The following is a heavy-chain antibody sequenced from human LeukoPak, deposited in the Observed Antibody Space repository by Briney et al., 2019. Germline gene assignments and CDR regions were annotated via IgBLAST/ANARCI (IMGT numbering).Heavy chain of an antibody. J-gene: IGHJ4*02. CDR3: AREDQQLADY. V-gene: IGHV3-30-3*01. CDR2: IPHDDSNK. CDR1: GITFSGYT. Sequence: GGSLRLSCAGSGITFSGYTMHWVRQAPGKGLEWVAFIPHDDSNKYYADSVKGRFTISRDNSKNTLYLQMNSLRTEDTAVYYCAREDQQLADYWGQGTLVTVSS. D-gene: IGHD6-13*01.